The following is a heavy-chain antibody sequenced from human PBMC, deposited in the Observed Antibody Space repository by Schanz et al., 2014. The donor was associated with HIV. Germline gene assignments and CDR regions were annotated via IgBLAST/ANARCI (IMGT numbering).Heavy chain of an antibody. CDR3: ANEEXXNDY. J-gene: IGHJ4*02. CDR1: AFPFSNHA. Sequence: EVQLLESGGGLVQPGGSLRLSCAASAFPFSNHAMSWVRQAPGKGLEWVSGISISGETTFYADSVKGRFTISRDNSKNTVYLQMNTLRAEDTAVYYCANEEXXNDYWGQGTLVTVSS. CDR2: ISISGETT. V-gene: IGHV3-23*01.